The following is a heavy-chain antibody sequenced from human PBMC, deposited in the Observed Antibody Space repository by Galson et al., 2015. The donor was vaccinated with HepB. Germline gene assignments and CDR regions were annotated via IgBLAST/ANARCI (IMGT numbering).Heavy chain of an antibody. J-gene: IGHJ4*02. CDR3: ARASYGLYCSGGSCVFDY. D-gene: IGHD2-15*01. Sequence: SLRLSCAASGFTVSSNYMSWVRQAPGKGLEWVSVIYSGGSTYYADSVKGRFTISRDNSKNTLYLQMNSLRAEDTAVYYCARASYGLYCSGGSCVFDYWGQGTLVTVSS. CDR2: IYSGGST. V-gene: IGHV3-66*01. CDR1: GFTVSSNY.